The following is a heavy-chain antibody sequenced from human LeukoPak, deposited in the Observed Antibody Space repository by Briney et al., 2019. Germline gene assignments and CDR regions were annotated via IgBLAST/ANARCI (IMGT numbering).Heavy chain of an antibody. D-gene: IGHD3-10*01. CDR1: GFSFSTYC. Sequence: GGSLRLSCAASGFSFSTYCMNWVRQAPGRGLEWVSSISSSGAATYYSDSVKGRFTISRDNSKYTLYLQMDSLRADDTAVYYCAKKGYAGSGTYSYYFDFWGQGALVTVSS. J-gene: IGHJ4*02. CDR3: AKKGYAGSGTYSYYFDF. V-gene: IGHV3-23*01. CDR2: ISSSGAAT.